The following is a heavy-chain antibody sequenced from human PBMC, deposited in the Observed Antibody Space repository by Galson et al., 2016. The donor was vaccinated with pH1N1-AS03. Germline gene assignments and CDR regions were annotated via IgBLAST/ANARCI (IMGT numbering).Heavy chain of an antibody. CDR1: GDSFSKYV. CDR2: IIPIVGEI. D-gene: IGHD5-12*01. J-gene: IGHJ6*02. Sequence: SVKVSCKASGDSFSKYVISWVRQAPGQGLEWMGRIIPIVGEIKYAQKFRGRVTIIADESTSTVFMAVSSLTSEDTAIYYCARSYSGYERIDYDYYRLDVWGQGTTVTVSS. V-gene: IGHV1-69*11. CDR3: ARSYSGYERIDYDYYRLDV.